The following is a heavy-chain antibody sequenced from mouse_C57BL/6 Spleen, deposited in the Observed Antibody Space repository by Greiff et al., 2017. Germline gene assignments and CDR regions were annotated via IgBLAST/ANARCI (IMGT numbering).Heavy chain of an antibody. D-gene: IGHD2-4*01. CDR1: GYSITSGYY. CDR2: ISYDGSN. CDR3: ARGGYDYDGEWFAY. J-gene: IGHJ3*01. V-gene: IGHV3-6*01. Sequence: EVKLQESGPGLVKPSQSLSLTCSVTGYSITSGYYWNWIRQFPGNKLEWMGYISYDGSNNYNPSLKNRITITRDTSKNQFFLKLNSVTTEDTATYYCARGGYDYDGEWFAYWGQGTLVTVSA.